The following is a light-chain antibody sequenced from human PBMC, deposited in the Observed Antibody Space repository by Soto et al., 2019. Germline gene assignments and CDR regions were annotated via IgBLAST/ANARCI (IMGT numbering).Light chain of an antibody. CDR1: QGIASY. V-gene: IGKV1-9*01. CDR2: AAS. J-gene: IGKJ2*01. CDR3: QHLHTYPYT. Sequence: IQLTQSPSSLSASVGDRVTITCRASQGIASYLAWYQQKPGKAPKLLIYAASTLQSGVPSRFSGSGSGTDFTLTISRLQPEDFATYYCQHLHTYPYTLGQGTKLEIK.